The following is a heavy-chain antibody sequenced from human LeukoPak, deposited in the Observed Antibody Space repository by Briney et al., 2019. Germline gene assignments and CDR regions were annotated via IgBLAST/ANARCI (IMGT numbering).Heavy chain of an antibody. CDR2: INVGNGKT. J-gene: IGHJ2*01. D-gene: IGHD4-17*01. V-gene: IGHV1-3*01. CDR1: GYSFIDYI. Sequence: ASVKVSCEASGYSFIDYIIHWVRQASGQRLEWMGWINVGNGKTKYSEKFQGRVTITRDTSANIGYMEMNSLRSEDTAVYFCARGPTVRYFDLWGRGTLVTVSS. CDR3: ARGPTVRYFDL.